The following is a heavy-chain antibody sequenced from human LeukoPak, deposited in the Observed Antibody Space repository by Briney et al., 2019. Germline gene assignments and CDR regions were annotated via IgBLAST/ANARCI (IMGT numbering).Heavy chain of an antibody. CDR1: GFSFSGSA. V-gene: IGHV3-73*01. J-gene: IGHJ4*02. CDR3: TGNYYGSGSYADFDY. CDR2: IRSTANGYAT. Sequence: GGSLRLSCAASGFSFSGSAMHWVRQASGKGLEWVGRIRSTANGYATAYAASVKGRFTISRDDSKNTAYLQMDSLKTEDTAVYYCTGNYYGSGSYADFDYWGQGTLVTVSS. D-gene: IGHD3-10*01.